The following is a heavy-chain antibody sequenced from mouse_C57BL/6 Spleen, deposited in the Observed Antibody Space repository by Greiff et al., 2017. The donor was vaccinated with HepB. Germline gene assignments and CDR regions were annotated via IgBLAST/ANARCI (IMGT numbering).Heavy chain of an antibody. V-gene: IGHV1-82*01. D-gene: IGHD1-1*01. Sequence: QVQLKESGPELVKPGASVKISCKASGYAFSSSWMNWVKQRPGKGLEWIGRIYPGDGDTNYNGKFKGKATLTADKSSSTAYMQLSSLTSEDSAVYFCARGTITTVSYYFDYWGQGTTLTVSS. J-gene: IGHJ2*01. CDR2: IYPGDGDT. CDR1: GYAFSSSW. CDR3: ARGTITTVSYYFDY.